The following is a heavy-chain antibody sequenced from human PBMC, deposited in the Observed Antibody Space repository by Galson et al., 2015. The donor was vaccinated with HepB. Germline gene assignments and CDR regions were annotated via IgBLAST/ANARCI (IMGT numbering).Heavy chain of an antibody. CDR1: GGRFSSYT. J-gene: IGHJ3*01. Sequence: VKVSCKASGGRFSSYTISWVRQAPGQGLEWVGGVSPIFDTAKYAQKFQGRATITADASTNTAYMDLTSLTSEDTAEYYCARIGGSGWFGEGPLWGQGTMVTVSS. CDR2: VSPIFDTA. D-gene: IGHD3-10*01. CDR3: ARIGGSGWFGEGPL. V-gene: IGHV1-69*13.